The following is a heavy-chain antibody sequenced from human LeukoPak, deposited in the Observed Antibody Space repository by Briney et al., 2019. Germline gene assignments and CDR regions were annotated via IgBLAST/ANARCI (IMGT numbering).Heavy chain of an antibody. CDR2: INSDGSST. D-gene: IGHD1-1*01. V-gene: IGHV3-74*01. CDR3: AKLIQLERSVDAFDI. J-gene: IGHJ3*02. CDR1: GFTFSSYW. Sequence: PGGSLRLSCAASGFTFSSYWMHWVRQAPGKGLVWVSRINSDGSSTSYADSVKGRFTISRDNAKNTLYLQMNSLRAEDTAVYYCAKLIQLERSVDAFDIWGQGTMVTVSS.